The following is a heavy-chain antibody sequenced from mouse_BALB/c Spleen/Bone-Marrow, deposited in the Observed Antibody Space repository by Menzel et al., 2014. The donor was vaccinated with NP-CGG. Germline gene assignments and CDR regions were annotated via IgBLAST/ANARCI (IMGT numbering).Heavy chain of an antibody. D-gene: IGHD2-14*01. CDR2: ISYSGST. CDR1: GYSITSDYA. J-gene: IGHJ4*01. CDR3: ARGTLRGALDY. V-gene: IGHV3-2*02. Sequence: VQLQQSGPGLVKPSQSLSLTCTVTGYSITSDYAWNWIRQFPGNKLEWMGYISYSGSTIYNPSLKSRISLTRDTSRNQFFLQLNSVTTEDTATYYCARGTLRGALDYWSQGTSVTVSS.